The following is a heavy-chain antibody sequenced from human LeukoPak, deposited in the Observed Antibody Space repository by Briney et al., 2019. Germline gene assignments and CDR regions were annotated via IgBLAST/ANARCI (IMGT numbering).Heavy chain of an antibody. CDR1: GGSLSSSSYY. CDR2: IYYSGST. CDR3: ARGTVEYTNSPPVFDY. D-gene: IGHD6-6*01. Sequence: PSETLSLTCTVSGGSLSSSSYYWGWIRQPPGKGLEWIGSIYYSGSTYYNPSLKSRVIISLGTSNNQFSLKLNSVTAADTALYYCARGTVEYTNSPPVFDYWGQATLVTVSS. V-gene: IGHV4-39*07. J-gene: IGHJ4*02.